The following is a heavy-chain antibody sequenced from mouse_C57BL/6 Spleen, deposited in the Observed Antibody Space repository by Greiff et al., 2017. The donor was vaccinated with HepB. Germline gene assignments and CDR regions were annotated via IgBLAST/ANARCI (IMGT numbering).Heavy chain of an antibody. Sequence: VKLQQPGAELVRPGSSVKLSCKASGYTFTSYWMDWVKQRPGQGLEWIGNIYPSDSETHYNQKFKDKATLTVDKSSSTAYMQLSSLTSEDSAVYYCARTYYYGSSYTWFAYWGQGTLVTVSA. J-gene: IGHJ3*01. D-gene: IGHD1-1*01. CDR3: ARTYYYGSSYTWFAY. CDR2: IYPSDSET. V-gene: IGHV1-61*01. CDR1: GYTFTSYW.